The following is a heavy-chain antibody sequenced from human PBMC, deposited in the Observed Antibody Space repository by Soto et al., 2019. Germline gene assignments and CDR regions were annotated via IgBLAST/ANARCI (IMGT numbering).Heavy chain of an antibody. D-gene: IGHD2-15*01. J-gene: IGHJ6*02. CDR1: GYTFTSYY. CDR3: ARDLRCSGGSCYGSYYYYYYGMDV. V-gene: IGHV1-46*01. Sequence: ASVKVSCKASGYTFTSYYMHWVRQAPGQGLEWMGIINPSGGSTSYAQKFQGRVTMTRDTSTSTVYMELSSLRSEDTAVYYCARDLRCSGGSCYGSYYYYYYGMDVWGQGTTVTVSS. CDR2: INPSGGST.